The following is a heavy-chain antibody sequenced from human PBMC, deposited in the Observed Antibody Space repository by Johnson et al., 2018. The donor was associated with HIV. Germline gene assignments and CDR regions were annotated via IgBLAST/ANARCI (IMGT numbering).Heavy chain of an antibody. CDR2: INWNGGST. J-gene: IGHJ3*02. V-gene: IGHV3-20*04. Sequence: VQLVESGGGVVQRGGSLRLSCVASGFTFDDYGMSWVRQAPGKGLEWVSGINWNGGSTGYADSVQGRFPISRDNSKNTLYLQMNGLRTADTAVYYCAKDTGGNSGNDAFDIWGQGTLVTVSS. D-gene: IGHD4-23*01. CDR1: GFTFDDYG. CDR3: AKDTGGNSGNDAFDI.